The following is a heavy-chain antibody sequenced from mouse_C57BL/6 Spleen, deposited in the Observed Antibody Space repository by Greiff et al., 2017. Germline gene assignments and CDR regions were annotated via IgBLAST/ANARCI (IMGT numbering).Heavy chain of an antibody. J-gene: IGHJ2*01. CDR1: GYTFTSYW. V-gene: IGHV1-61*01. Sequence: QVQLQQPGAELVRPGSSVKLSCKASGYTFTSYWMDWVKQRPGQGLEWIGNIYPSDSDTDYNQKFKNKATLTVDKSSITAYMQLSSLTSVDSAVYYCSRWLYGDSVYFAYWGQGTTLTVSS. CDR3: SRWLYGDSVYFAY. CDR2: IYPSDSDT. D-gene: IGHD1-1*01.